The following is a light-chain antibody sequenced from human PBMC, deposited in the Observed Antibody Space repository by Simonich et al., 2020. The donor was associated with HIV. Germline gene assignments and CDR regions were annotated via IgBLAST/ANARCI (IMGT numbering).Light chain of an antibody. CDR2: GNS. J-gene: IGLJ1*01. CDR1: SSNIGAGYD. V-gene: IGLV1-40*01. CDR3: CSYAGSHYV. Sequence: QSVLTQPPSVSGAPGQRVTISCTGSSSNIGAGYDLHWYQQLPATAPKLLIYGNSNRPSGVPDRFSGSKSGTSASLAISGLQAEDEAEYYCCSYAGSHYVFGTGTRVTVL.